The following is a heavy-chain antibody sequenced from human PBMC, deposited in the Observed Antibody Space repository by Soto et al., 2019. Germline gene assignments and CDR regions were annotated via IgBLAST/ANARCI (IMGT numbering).Heavy chain of an antibody. J-gene: IGHJ4*02. Sequence: PSGSLALGSAVCGGSVKILLGSGARKPAGKGLEWIGRIFSSGSTSFNPSLESRVAMSVDTSKNHFSLNLSSVTAADMAVYYCAREGSYSAYNFAHGIQLWSFDFWGQGALVTVSS. V-gene: IGHV4-4*07. CDR1: GGSVKILL. D-gene: IGHD5-12*01. CDR2: IFSSGST. CDR3: AREGSYSAYNFAHGIQLWSFDF.